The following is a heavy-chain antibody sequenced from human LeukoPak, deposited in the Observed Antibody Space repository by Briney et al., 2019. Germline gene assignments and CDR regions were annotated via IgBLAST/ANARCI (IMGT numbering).Heavy chain of an antibody. CDR3: ARDLIRSFDY. J-gene: IGHJ4*02. Sequence: GGSLRLSCAASGFTFSSYSMNRVRQAPGKGLEWVSYISSSSSTIYYADSVKGRFTISGDNAKNSLYLQMNSLRAEDTAVYYCARDLIRSFDYWGQGTLVTVSS. CDR2: ISSSSSTI. V-gene: IGHV3-48*04. D-gene: IGHD2-8*01. CDR1: GFTFSSYS.